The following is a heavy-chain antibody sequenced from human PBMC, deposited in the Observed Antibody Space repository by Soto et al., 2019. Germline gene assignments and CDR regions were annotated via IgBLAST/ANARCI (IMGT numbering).Heavy chain of an antibody. CDR3: ATYGSGSYAY. V-gene: IGHV4-31*02. Sequence: WIWIRQHPGKGLEWIGYIYYSGSTYYNPSLESRVAISLDTSKNQFSLKLSSVTAADTAMYYCATYGSGSYAYWGQGTLVTVSS. CDR2: IYYSGST. J-gene: IGHJ4*02. D-gene: IGHD3-10*01.